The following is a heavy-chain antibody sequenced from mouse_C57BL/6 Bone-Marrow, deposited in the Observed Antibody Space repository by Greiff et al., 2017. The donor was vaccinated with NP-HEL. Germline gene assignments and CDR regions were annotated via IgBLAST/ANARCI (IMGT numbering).Heavy chain of an antibody. V-gene: IGHV1-81*01. CDR1: GYTFTSYG. D-gene: IGHD1-1*01. CDR3: ARGGYYGSSPWFAY. CDR2: IYPRSGNT. Sequence: VQLQQPGAELARPGASVKLSCKASGYTFTSYGISWVKQRTGQGLEWIGEIYPRSGNTYYNEKFKGKATLTAAKSSSTAYMELRSLTSEDSAVYFCARGGYYGSSPWFAYWGQGTLVTVSA. J-gene: IGHJ3*01.